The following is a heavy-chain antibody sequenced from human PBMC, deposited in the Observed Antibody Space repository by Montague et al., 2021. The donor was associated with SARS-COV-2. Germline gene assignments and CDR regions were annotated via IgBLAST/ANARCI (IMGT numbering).Heavy chain of an antibody. D-gene: IGHD3-3*01. CDR2: IYYSGTT. Sequence: LSLTCTVSGNSVNTGGYYWSWIRQLPGKGLEWIGYIYYSGTTSYNPSLQSRLIISVDTSKNQFSLSLTSVTAADTAVYYCARAVVTNYNFWSGYSRVPDANWFDPWGQGTLVTVSS. CDR3: ARAVVTNYNFWSGYSRVPDANWFDP. CDR1: GNSVNTGGYY. V-gene: IGHV4-31*03. J-gene: IGHJ5*02.